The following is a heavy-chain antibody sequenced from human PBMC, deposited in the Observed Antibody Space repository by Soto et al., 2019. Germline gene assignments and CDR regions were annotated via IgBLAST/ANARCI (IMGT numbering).Heavy chain of an antibody. CDR2: IYYSGST. Sequence: SETLSLTCTVSGGSICSYYWSWIRQPPGKGLEWIGYIYYSGSTNYNPSLKSRVTISVDTSKNQFSLKLSSVTAADTAVYYCARHARDSSSWYRDAFDIWGQGTMVTVSS. J-gene: IGHJ3*02. D-gene: IGHD6-13*01. V-gene: IGHV4-59*08. CDR1: GGSICSYY. CDR3: ARHARDSSSWYRDAFDI.